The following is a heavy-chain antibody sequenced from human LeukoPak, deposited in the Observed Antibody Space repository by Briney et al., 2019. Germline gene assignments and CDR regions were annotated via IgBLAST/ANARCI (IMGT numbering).Heavy chain of an antibody. CDR1: GGSISSSSYY. CDR2: IYYSGNT. J-gene: IGHJ4*02. D-gene: IGHD3-10*01. Sequence: SETLSLTCTVSGGSISSSSYYWGWIRQPPGKGLECIGSIYYSGNTYYNPSLNSRVTISVDTSKNQFSLKLSSVTAADTAVYYCAKSGNVGLDDYWGQGTLVTVSS. V-gene: IGHV4-39*01. CDR3: AKSGNVGLDDY.